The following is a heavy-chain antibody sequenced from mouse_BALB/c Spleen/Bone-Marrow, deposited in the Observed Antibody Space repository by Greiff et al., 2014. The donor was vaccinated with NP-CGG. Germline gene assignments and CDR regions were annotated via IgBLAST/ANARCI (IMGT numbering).Heavy chain of an antibody. CDR1: GFSLTSYG. CDR3: ARDYGGSYYAMDY. V-gene: IGHV2-9*02. Sequence: VQLVESGPGLVAPSQSLSITCTVSGFSLTSYGVHWVRQPPGKGLEWLGVIWAGGSTNYNSALMSRLSISKDNSKSQVFLKMNSLQTDDTAMYYRARDYGGSYYAMDYWGQGTSVTVSS. J-gene: IGHJ4*01. CDR2: IWAGGST. D-gene: IGHD1-1*01.